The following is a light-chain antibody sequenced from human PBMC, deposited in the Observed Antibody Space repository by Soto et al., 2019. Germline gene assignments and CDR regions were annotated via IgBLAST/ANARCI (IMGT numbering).Light chain of an antibody. CDR2: GAS. CDR1: QSVRSN. V-gene: IGKV3-15*01. J-gene: IGKJ4*01. Sequence: EIVMTQSPATLSVSPGERVTLSCRASQSVRSNLAWYQQKPGQVPRVLIYGASTRAIGIPDRFSGSGSGTEFTLTVISLQSEDVVVYYCQHYNNLWGFGGGTKVEIK. CDR3: QHYNNLWG.